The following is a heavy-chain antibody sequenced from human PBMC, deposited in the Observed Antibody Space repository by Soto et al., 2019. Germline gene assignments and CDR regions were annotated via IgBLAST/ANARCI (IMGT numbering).Heavy chain of an antibody. J-gene: IGHJ4*02. D-gene: IGHD3-22*01. CDR2: IIPIFGTA. V-gene: IGHV1-69*06. Sequence: QVQLVQSGAEVKKPGSSVKVSCKASGGTFSSYAISWVRQAPGQGLEWMGGIIPIFGTANYTQKFQGRVTITADKSTSTAYMELSSLRSEDTAVYYCASTPNYDSSGYYPYYFDYWGQGTLVTVSS. CDR1: GGTFSSYA. CDR3: ASTPNYDSSGYYPYYFDY.